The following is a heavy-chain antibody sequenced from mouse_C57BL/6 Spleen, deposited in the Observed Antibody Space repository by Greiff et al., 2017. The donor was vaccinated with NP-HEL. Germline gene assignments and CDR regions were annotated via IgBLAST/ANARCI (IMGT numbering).Heavy chain of an antibody. J-gene: IGHJ3*01. CDR1: GYTFTSYW. CDR2: IHPNSGST. V-gene: IGHV1-64*01. D-gene: IGHD1-1*01. Sequence: QVQLQQSGAELVKPGASVKLSCKASGYTFTSYWMHWVKQRPGQGLEWIGMIHPNSGSTNYNEKFKSKATLTVDKSSSTAYMQLSSLTSEDSAVYYCARSVTTVVEGFAYWGQGTLVTVSA. CDR3: ARSVTTVVEGFAY.